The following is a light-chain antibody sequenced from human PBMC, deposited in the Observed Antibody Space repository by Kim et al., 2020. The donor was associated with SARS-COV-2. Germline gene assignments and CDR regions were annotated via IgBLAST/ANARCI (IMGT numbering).Light chain of an antibody. CDR1: RLRSYF. J-gene: IGLJ1*01. CDR2: AKN. CDR3: NCRHSSGRSYV. V-gene: IGLV3-19*01. Sequence: TTCQVGRLRSYFANWYQHKPGQDQSLVIYAKNHRPSGIPDRFSGSGSGNTASLTITGAQAEDEADYYCNCRHSSGRSYVFGTGTKVTVL.